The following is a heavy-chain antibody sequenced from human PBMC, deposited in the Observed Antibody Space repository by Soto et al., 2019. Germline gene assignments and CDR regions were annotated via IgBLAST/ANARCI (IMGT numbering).Heavy chain of an antibody. V-gene: IGHV1-8*01. D-gene: IGHD6-6*01. CDR2: MNPNSGNT. CDR1: GYTFTSYD. CDR3: ARAGGQLVGDYYYGMDV. Sequence: QVQLVQSGAEVKKPGASVKVSCKASGYTFTSYDINWVRQATGQGLEWMGWMNPNSGNTGYAQKFQGRVTMNRKTSISTAYMELSSLRSEDTAVYYCARAGGQLVGDYYYGMDVWGQGTTVTVSS. J-gene: IGHJ6*02.